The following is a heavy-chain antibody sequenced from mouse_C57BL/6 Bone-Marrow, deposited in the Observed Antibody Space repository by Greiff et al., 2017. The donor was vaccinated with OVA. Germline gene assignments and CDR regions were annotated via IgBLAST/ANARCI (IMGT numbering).Heavy chain of an antibody. V-gene: IGHV1-82*01. CDR3: ARTPLYYYGSHWYFDV. J-gene: IGHJ1*03. D-gene: IGHD1-1*01. CDR2: IYPGDGDT. Sequence: VQLQQSGPELVKPGASVKISCKASGYAFSSSWMNWVKQRPGKGLEWIGRIYPGDGDTNYNGKFKGKATLTADKSSSTAYMQLSSLTSEDSAVYFCARTPLYYYGSHWYFDVWGTGTTVTVSS. CDR1: GYAFSSSW.